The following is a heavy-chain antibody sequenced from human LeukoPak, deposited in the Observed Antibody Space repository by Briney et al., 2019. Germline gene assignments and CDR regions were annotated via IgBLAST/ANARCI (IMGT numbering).Heavy chain of an antibody. CDR3: ARDYDILTGLYYYYYGMDV. Sequence: ASVMVSCKASGYTFTGYYMHWVRQAPGQGLEWMGWINPNSGGTNYVQKFQGRVTMTRDTSISTAYMELSRLRSDDTAVYYCARDYDILTGLYYYYYGMDVWGQGTTVTVSS. J-gene: IGHJ6*02. CDR1: GYTFTGYY. CDR2: INPNSGGT. V-gene: IGHV1-2*02. D-gene: IGHD3-9*01.